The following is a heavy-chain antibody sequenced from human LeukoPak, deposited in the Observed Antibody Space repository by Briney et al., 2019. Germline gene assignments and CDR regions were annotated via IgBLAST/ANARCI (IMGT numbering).Heavy chain of an antibody. CDR1: GYTFTSYG. CDR2: ISAYNGNT. V-gene: IGHV1-18*01. CDR3: ARDQQLVYGMDV. J-gene: IGHJ6*02. D-gene: IGHD6-13*01. Sequence: ASVKVSCKASGYTFTSYGISWVRQAPGQGLECVGWISAYNGNTNYAQKLQGRVTMTTDTSTGTAYMELRSLRCDDTAVYYCARDQQLVYGMDVWGQGTTVTVSS.